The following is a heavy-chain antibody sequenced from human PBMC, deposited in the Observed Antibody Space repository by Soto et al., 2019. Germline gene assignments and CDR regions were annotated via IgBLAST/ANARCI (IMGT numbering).Heavy chain of an antibody. J-gene: IGHJ6*03. CDR2: FDPEDGET. D-gene: IGHD5-18*01. CDR1: GYTLTELS. Sequence: ASVKVSCKVSGYTLTELSMHWVRQAPGKGLEWMGGFDPEDGETIYAQKFQGRVTMTEDTSTDTAYMELSSLRSEDTAVYYCATAASEGYPYYYYYYMDVWGKGTTVTVSS. V-gene: IGHV1-24*01. CDR3: ATAASEGYPYYYYYYMDV.